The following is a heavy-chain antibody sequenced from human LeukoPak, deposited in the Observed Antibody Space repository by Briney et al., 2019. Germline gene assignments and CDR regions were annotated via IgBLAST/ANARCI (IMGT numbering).Heavy chain of an antibody. Sequence: ASVKVSCKASGYTFTSYYMHWVRQAPGQGLEWMGISYPSGGSTSYAQKFQGRVTMTRDTSTCTVYMELSSLRSEDTAVYYCARAGITTTGSLAYWGQGTLVTVSS. D-gene: IGHD1-1*01. V-gene: IGHV1-46*01. J-gene: IGHJ4*02. CDR1: GYTFTSYY. CDR2: SYPSGGST. CDR3: ARAGITTTGSLAY.